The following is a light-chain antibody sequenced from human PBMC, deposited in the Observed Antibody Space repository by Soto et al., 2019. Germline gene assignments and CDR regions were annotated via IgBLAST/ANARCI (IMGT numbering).Light chain of an antibody. CDR1: QSVSSSY. CDR2: GAS. CDR3: QHYGSSPRYI. V-gene: IGKV3-20*01. Sequence: ELVLTQSPGTLSLSPGERATLSCRASQSVSSSYLAWYQQKPGQAPRLLIYGASSRATGIPDRFSGSGSGTDFTLTISRLEPEDFAVYYCQHYGSSPRYIFGQGTKLEIK. J-gene: IGKJ2*01.